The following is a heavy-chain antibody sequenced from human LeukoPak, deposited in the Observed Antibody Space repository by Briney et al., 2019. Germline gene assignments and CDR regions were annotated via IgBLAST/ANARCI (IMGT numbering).Heavy chain of an antibody. V-gene: IGHV3-64D*06. J-gene: IGHJ5*02. Sequence: PGGSLRLSCSASGFTFSSYAMHWVRQAPGKGLECVSAISSNGGSTYYADSVKGRFTISRDNSKNTLYLQMSSLRAEDTAVYYCVKEDSSSWYGNWFDPWGQGTLVTVSS. CDR1: GFTFSSYA. CDR2: ISSNGGST. CDR3: VKEDSSSWYGNWFDP. D-gene: IGHD6-13*01.